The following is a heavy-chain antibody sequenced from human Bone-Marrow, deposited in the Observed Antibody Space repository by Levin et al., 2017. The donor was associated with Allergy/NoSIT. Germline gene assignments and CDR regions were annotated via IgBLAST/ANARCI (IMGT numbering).Heavy chain of an antibody. CDR2: ISSSSSYI. CDR3: ARSSQMNTYYDFWSGPGYYYGMDV. CDR1: GFTFSSYS. Sequence: GGSLRLSCAASGFTFSSYSMNWVRQAPGKGLEWVSSISSSSSYIYYADSVKGRFTISRDNAKNSLYLQMNSLRAEDTAVYYCARSSQMNTYYDFWSGPGYYYGMDVWGQGTTVTVSS. D-gene: IGHD3-3*01. V-gene: IGHV3-21*01. J-gene: IGHJ6*02.